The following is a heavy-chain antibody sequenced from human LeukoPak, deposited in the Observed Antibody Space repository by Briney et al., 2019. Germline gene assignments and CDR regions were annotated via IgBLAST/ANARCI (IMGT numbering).Heavy chain of an antibody. D-gene: IGHD3-3*01. Sequence: ASVKVSCKASGYTFTSYGISWVRQAPGQGLEWMGWISAYNGNTNYAQKFQGRVTITRNTSISTAYMELSSLRSEDTAVYYCARVATLAYYDFWSGYSDAFDIWGQGTMVTVSS. CDR1: GYTFTSYG. CDR2: ISAYNGNT. CDR3: ARVATLAYYDFWSGYSDAFDI. J-gene: IGHJ3*02. V-gene: IGHV1-18*01.